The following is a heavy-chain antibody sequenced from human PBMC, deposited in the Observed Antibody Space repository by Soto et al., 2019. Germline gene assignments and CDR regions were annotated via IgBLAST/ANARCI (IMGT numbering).Heavy chain of an antibody. CDR1: GFGVGRMY. Sequence: PVGARRPPNAASGFGVGRMYIRGVQHAPGKGLEWVSVIYSGGSTYYADSVKGRFTISRDNSKNTLYLQMNSLRAEDTAVYYCARAGGYSRTTPTPLAYDMVVWGQWT. V-gene: IGHV3-66*01. D-gene: IGHD6-13*01. CDR3: ARAGGYSRTTPTPLAYDMVV. J-gene: IGHJ6*01. CDR2: IYSGGST.